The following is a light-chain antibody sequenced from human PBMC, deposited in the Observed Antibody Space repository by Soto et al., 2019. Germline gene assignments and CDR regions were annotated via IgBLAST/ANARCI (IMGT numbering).Light chain of an antibody. V-gene: IGKV1-5*01. CDR2: DAS. J-gene: IGKJ2*01. CDR3: QPYNIF. CDR1: QNINRG. Sequence: DMQMTQSPSTLSASVGDRVTITCRASQNINRGLAWYQQRPGKAHKLLMYDASTFESGVSKRFRGSGSGTEFTLTISSLQPDDSANNYCQPYNIFFGQGTKLEIK.